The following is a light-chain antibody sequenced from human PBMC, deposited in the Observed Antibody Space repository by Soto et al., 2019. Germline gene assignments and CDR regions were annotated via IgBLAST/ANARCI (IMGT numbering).Light chain of an antibody. CDR2: DVS. Sequence: QSVLTQPASVSGSPGQSTTISCTGTSSDFGGYNYVSWYQQHPGKAPKLMIYDVSKRPSGVSNRFSGSKSGNTASLTISGLQAEDEADYYCSSYTSSSTPYVFGTGTKVTVL. CDR3: SSYTSSSTPYV. J-gene: IGLJ1*01. V-gene: IGLV2-14*01. CDR1: SSDFGGYNY.